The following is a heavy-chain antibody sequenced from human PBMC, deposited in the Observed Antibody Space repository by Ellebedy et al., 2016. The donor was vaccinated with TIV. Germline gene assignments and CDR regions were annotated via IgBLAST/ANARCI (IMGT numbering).Heavy chain of an antibody. D-gene: IGHD5-24*01. CDR3: ARQVRDDYNYGTFDY. J-gene: IGHJ4*02. CDR1: GGSISGYY. V-gene: IGHV4-4*07. CDR2: IHSSGST. Sequence: SETLSLTXTVSGGSISGYYWNWIRQPAGRGLEWIGRIHSSGSTHLNPSLGTRVTLSMDTSENHFSLKLSSVTAADTAMYYCARQVRDDYNYGTFDYWGQGTLVTVSS.